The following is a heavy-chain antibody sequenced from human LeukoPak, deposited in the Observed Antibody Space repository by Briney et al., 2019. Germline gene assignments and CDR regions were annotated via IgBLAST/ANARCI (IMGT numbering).Heavy chain of an antibody. CDR2: IKQDGSDK. CDR1: GFSFSSYW. J-gene: IGHJ4*02. CDR3: ARGGGHLDC. Sequence: PGGSLRLSCAASGFSFSSYWMSWVRQAPGKGLEWVANIKQDGSDKYYLTSVRGRFTISRDNAKNSLFLQMNSLRVKDTAVYYCARGGGHLDCWGQGTLVTVSS. D-gene: IGHD4-23*01. V-gene: IGHV3-7*03.